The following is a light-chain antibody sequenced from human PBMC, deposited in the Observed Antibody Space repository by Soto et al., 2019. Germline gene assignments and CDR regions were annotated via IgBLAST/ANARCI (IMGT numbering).Light chain of an antibody. V-gene: IGKV1-5*01. J-gene: IGKJ2*01. CDR2: DAS. CDR3: QQYNYYPYT. CDR1: QSINRG. Sequence: DIPMTQSPSTLSASVGDRVTITCRASQSINRGLAWYQQKPGKAPNLLISDASSLESGVPSRFSGSGSGTEFTLTISSLQPGDFATYYCQQYNYYPYTFGQGTKLEIK.